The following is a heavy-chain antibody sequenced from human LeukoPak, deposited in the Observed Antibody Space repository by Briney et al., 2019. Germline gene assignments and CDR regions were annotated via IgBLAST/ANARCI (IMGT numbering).Heavy chain of an antibody. CDR1: GFTFSNYW. J-gene: IGHJ4*02. CDR2: IYRDGSNT. CDR3: AKDHYWSIDY. D-gene: IGHD3-3*01. Sequence: PGGSLRLSCAASGFTFSNYWMHWVRQVPGKGLVWVSRIYRDGSNTDYADSVKGRFTISRDIAKNTLYLQMNSLRAEDTGVYYCAKDHYWSIDYWGRGTLVTVS. V-gene: IGHV3-74*01.